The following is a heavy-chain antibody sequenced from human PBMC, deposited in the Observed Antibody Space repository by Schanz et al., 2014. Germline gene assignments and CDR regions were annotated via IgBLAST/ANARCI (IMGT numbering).Heavy chain of an antibody. CDR3: ARGGPAYYFDD. Sequence: EVQLVGSGGGWVQPGGSLRLSCAASGFTFSSYWMHWVRQVPGKGLVWVSRIKSDGSSTSYADSVKGRFTISRDNAKNTLYLQMNSLRAEDTAVYYCARGGPAYYFDDWGQGTLXTVSS. V-gene: IGHV3-74*02. CDR1: GFTFSSYW. J-gene: IGHJ4*02. CDR2: IKSDGSST.